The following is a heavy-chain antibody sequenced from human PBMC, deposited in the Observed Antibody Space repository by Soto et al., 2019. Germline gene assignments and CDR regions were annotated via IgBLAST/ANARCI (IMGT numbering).Heavy chain of an antibody. V-gene: IGHV4-59*01. CDR2: IYYSGST. Sequence: SETLSLTCTVSGGSISSYYWSWIRQPPGKGLEWIGYIYYSGSTNCNPSLKSRVTISVDTSKNQFSLKLSSVTAADTAVYYCAAVPSGYDWYYMDVWGKGTTVTVSS. CDR1: GGSISSYY. CDR3: AAVPSGYDWYYMDV. D-gene: IGHD5-12*01. J-gene: IGHJ6*03.